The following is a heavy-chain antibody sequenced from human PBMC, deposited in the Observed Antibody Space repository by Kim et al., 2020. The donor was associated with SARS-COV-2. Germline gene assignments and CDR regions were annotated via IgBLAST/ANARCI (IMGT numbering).Heavy chain of an antibody. CDR3: ARRDTRGYYSL. J-gene: IGHJ4*01. CDR2: VFSSGTT. D-gene: IGHD3-22*01. Sequence: SETLSLTCTVSDGSIRDYYWSWFRQPPGKGLEWIGYVFSSGTTNYNPSLESRLTISVDTYKNQFSLRLRSVTAADTAVYYGARRDTRGYYSLWGQGSLVTVSS. CDR1: DGSIRDYY. V-gene: IGHV4-59*01.